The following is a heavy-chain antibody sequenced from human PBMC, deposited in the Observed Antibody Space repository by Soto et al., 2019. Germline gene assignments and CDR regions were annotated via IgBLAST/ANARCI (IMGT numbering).Heavy chain of an antibody. J-gene: IGHJ4*02. V-gene: IGHV3-23*01. CDR1: GFTFSSYA. D-gene: IGHD6-19*01. CDR3: AKDRAQWLAPSYDY. CDR2: ISGSSGST. Sequence: GGSLRLSCAASGFTFSSYAMSWVRQAPGKGLEWVSAISGSSGSTYYADSVKGRFTISRDNSKNTLYLQMNSLRAEDTAVYYCAKDRAQWLAPSYDYWGQGTLVTVSS.